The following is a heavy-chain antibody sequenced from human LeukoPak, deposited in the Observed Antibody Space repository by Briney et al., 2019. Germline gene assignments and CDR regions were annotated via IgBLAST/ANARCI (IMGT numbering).Heavy chain of an antibody. J-gene: IGHJ6*02. Sequence: SETLSLTCAVSGGSISNINWWSWVRQPPGKGLEWIGEIYHSGNTNHNPSLKSRVTISVDKSMNQFSLKLTSVTAADTAVYYCARALTLPQIPIYYYYGMDVWGQGTTVTVSS. V-gene: IGHV4-4*02. CDR3: ARALTLPQIPIYYYYGMDV. CDR2: IYHSGNT. D-gene: IGHD1-14*01. CDR1: GGSISNINW.